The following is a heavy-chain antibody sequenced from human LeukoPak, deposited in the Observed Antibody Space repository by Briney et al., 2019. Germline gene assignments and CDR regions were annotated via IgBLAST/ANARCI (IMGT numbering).Heavy chain of an antibody. CDR1: GHTFTGYY. Sequence: ASVKVSCKASGHTFTGYYIHWVRQAPGQGLEWMGIINPGGDSTSYAQKFQGRVTMTRDTSTSTVYMDLSSLRSEDTAVYYCVRGLGQQLWSMLLDHWGQGTLVTVSS. J-gene: IGHJ4*02. CDR2: INPGGDST. CDR3: VRGLGQQLWSMLLDH. D-gene: IGHD6-13*01. V-gene: IGHV1-46*01.